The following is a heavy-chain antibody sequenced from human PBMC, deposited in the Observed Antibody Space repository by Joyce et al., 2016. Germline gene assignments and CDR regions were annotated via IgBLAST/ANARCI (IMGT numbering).Heavy chain of an antibody. Sequence: QVQLVQSGAEVKKPGASVRVSCTASGYTFTGNYFHWVRQAPGQGLEWMGWISTKTDGTKYAQNFQGRVTMTWDTSITTAYMDLTRLKSDDTAVYYCATRGPSASFDYWGQGTLVTVSS. J-gene: IGHJ4*02. CDR2: ISTKTDGT. V-gene: IGHV1-2*02. CDR3: ATRGPSASFDY. CDR1: GYTFTGNY.